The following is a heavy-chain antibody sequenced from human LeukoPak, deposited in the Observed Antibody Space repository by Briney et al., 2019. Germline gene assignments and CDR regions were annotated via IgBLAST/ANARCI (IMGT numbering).Heavy chain of an antibody. CDR2: ISYDGSNK. J-gene: IGHJ6*02. CDR1: GFTFSSYA. CDR3: AKTRAANTDV. D-gene: IGHD1/OR15-1a*01. Sequence: GRSLRLSCAASGFTFSSYAMHWVRQAPGKGLEWVAVISYDGSNKYYADSVKGRFTISRDNSKNTLYLQMNSLRAEDTAAYYCAKTRAANTDVWGQGTTVTVSS. V-gene: IGHV3-30*04.